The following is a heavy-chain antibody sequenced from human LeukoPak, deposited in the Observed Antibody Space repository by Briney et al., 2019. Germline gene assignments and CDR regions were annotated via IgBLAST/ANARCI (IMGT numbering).Heavy chain of an antibody. J-gene: IGHJ4*02. D-gene: IGHD6-19*01. Sequence: SETLTLTCAVYGGSFSGYYWSWIRQPPGKGLEWIGEINHSGSTNYNPYLKSRVTISVDTSKNQFSLKLSSETAADTAVYYCARGNGGWWNYFGYWGQGTLVTGSS. CDR1: GGSFSGYY. CDR2: INHSGST. V-gene: IGHV4-34*01. CDR3: ARGNGGWWNYFGY.